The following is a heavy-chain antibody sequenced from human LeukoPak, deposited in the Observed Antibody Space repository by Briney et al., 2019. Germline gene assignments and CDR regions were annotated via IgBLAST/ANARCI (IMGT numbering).Heavy chain of an antibody. CDR1: GGTFSSYA. CDR3: ASGSEGIAVAGADY. V-gene: IGHV1-69*13. J-gene: IGHJ4*02. Sequence: SVTVSCKASGGTFSSYAISWVRQAPGQGLEWMGGIIPIFGTANYAQKFQGRVTITADESTSTAYMELSSLRSEDTAVYYCASGSEGIAVAGADYWGQGTLVTVSS. CDR2: IIPIFGTA. D-gene: IGHD6-19*01.